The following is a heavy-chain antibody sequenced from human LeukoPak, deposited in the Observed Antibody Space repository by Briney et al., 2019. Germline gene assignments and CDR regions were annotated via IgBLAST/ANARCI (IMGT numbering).Heavy chain of an antibody. D-gene: IGHD2-15*01. J-gene: IGHJ4*02. CDR3: ARAIGYCSSDSCFSFDY. V-gene: IGHV4-59*01. CDR1: GGSISSYY. Sequence: SETLSLTCTVSGGSISSYYWSWIRQPPGKGLEWIGYIYYSGNTDHNPSLKSRVTISVDTSKNQFSLKLSSVTAADTAVYYCARAIGYCSSDSCFSFDYWGQGTLVTVSS. CDR2: IYYSGNT.